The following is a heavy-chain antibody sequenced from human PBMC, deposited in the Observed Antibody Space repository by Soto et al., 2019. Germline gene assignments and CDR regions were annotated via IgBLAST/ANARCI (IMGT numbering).Heavy chain of an antibody. V-gene: IGHV3-23*01. D-gene: IGHD3-3*01. J-gene: IGHJ4*02. CDR1: GFTFSSYA. Sequence: GGSLRLSCAASGFTFSSYAMSWVRQAPGKGLEWVSAISGSGGSTYYADSVKGRFTISRDNSKNTLYLQMNSLRAEDTAVYYCPKASYDFWSGYYQLNFDYWGQGTLVTVSS. CDR2: ISGSGGST. CDR3: PKASYDFWSGYYQLNFDY.